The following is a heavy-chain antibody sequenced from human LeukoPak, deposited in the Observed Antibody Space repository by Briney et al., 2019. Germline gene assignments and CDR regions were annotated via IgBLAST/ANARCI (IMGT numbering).Heavy chain of an antibody. CDR2: ISGSGGST. CDR3: AKGKGVVPAAMQDYAMDV. V-gene: IGHV3-23*01. CDR1: GFTFSSYA. J-gene: IGHJ6*02. Sequence: GGSLRLSCAASGFTFSSYAMSWVRQAPGKGLEWVSAISGSGGSTYYADSVKGRFTISRDNSKNTLYLQMNSLRAEDTAVYYCAKGKGVVPAAMQDYAMDVWGQGATVTVSS. D-gene: IGHD2-2*01.